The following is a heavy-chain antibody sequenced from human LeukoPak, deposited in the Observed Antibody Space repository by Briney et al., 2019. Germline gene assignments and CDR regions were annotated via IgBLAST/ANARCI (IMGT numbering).Heavy chain of an antibody. Sequence: PGGSLRLSCAASGFTFSGYGLSWVRQAPGKGLEWVSSISSGSTYISYADSLKGRFTISRDNAKNSLYLQMNSLRAEDTAVYYCARGGSSGPYYFDYWGQGTLVTVSS. CDR1: GFTFSGYG. CDR3: ARGGSSGPYYFDY. J-gene: IGHJ4*02. V-gene: IGHV3-21*01. D-gene: IGHD3-22*01. CDR2: ISSGSTYI.